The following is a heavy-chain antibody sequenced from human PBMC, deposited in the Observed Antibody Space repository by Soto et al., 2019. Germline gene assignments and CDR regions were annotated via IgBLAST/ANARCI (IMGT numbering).Heavy chain of an antibody. Sequence: SGPTLVNPTQTLTLTCTFSGFSLSTSGMCVSWIRQPPGKALEWLALIDWDDDKYYSTSLKTRLTISKDTSKNQVVLTMTNVDPVDTATYYCARITSNIAVAGSYYYYGMDVWGQGTTVTVSS. CDR3: ARITSNIAVAGSYYYYGMDV. V-gene: IGHV2-70*01. D-gene: IGHD6-19*01. CDR1: GFSLSTSGMC. J-gene: IGHJ6*02. CDR2: IDWDDDK.